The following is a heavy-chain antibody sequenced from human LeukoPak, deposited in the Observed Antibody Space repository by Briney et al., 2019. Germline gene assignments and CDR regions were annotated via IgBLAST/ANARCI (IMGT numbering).Heavy chain of an antibody. J-gene: IGHJ4*02. CDR3: APVGATPIDY. Sequence: GGSLRLSCAASGFTFSGYAMSWVRQAPGKGLEWVSVISGSGGSTYYADSVKGRFTISRDNSKNTLYLQMNSLRAEDTAVYYCAPVGATPIDYWGQGTLVTVSS. CDR1: GFTFSGYA. V-gene: IGHV3-23*01. D-gene: IGHD1-26*01. CDR2: ISGSGGST.